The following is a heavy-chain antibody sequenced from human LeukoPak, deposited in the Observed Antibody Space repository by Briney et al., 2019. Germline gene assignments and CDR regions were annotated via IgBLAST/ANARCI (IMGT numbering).Heavy chain of an antibody. CDR2: IRSKAYGGTT. CDR3: TRADWGKTTVKFFDY. D-gene: IGHD4-17*01. V-gene: IGHV3-49*03. Sequence: PGGSLRLSCTASGFTFGDYAMSWFRQAPGKGLEWVGFIRSKAYGGTTEYAASVKGRFTISRDDSKSIAYLQMNSLKTEDTAVYYCTRADWGKTTVKFFDYWGQGTLVTVSS. CDR1: GFTFGDYA. J-gene: IGHJ4*02.